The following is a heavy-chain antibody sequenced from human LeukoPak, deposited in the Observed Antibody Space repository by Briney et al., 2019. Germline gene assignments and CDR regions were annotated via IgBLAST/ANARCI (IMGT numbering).Heavy chain of an antibody. D-gene: IGHD3-10*01. V-gene: IGHV1-18*01. CDR1: GFTFSSYG. CDR2: ISSSSGNT. Sequence: ASVKVSCKASGFTFSSYGISWVRQAPGQGLEWMGWISSSSGNTNYAQKFQDRVTMTTDKSTSTAYMGLRSLRSDDTAVYYCAREHPHFGELWNDYWGQGTPVTVSS. CDR3: AREHPHFGELWNDY. J-gene: IGHJ4*02.